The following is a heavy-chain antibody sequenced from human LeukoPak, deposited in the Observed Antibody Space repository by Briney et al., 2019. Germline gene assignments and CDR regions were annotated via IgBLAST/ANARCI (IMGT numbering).Heavy chain of an antibody. D-gene: IGHD5-12*01. CDR2: INPSGGST. Sequence: GASVKVSCKASGYTFTSYYMHWVRQAPGQGLEWMGIINPSGGSTSYAQKFQGRVTMTRDTSTSTVYMELSRLRSEDTAVYYCARDMEMATIGVWGQGTTVTVSS. J-gene: IGHJ6*02. CDR1: GYTFTSYY. CDR3: ARDMEMATIGV. V-gene: IGHV1-46*01.